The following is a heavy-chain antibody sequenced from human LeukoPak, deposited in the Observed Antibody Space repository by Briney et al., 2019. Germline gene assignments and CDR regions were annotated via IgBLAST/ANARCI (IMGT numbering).Heavy chain of an antibody. V-gene: IGHV3-9*03. J-gene: IGHJ3*02. CDR3: AKDALRGDYGDYGDAFDI. Sequence: PGGSLRLSCAASGFTFDDYAMHWVRQAPGKGLEWVSSISRNSGSIGYADSVKGRFTISRDNAKNSLYLQMNSLRAEDMALYYCAKDALRGDYGDYGDAFDIWGQGTMVTVSS. CDR2: ISRNSGSI. D-gene: IGHD4-17*01. CDR1: GFTFDDYA.